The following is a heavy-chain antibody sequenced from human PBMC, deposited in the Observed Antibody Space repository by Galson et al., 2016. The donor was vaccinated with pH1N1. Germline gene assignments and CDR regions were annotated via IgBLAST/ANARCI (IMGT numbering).Heavy chain of an antibody. Sequence: SVKVSCKASGVTFRSYVISWVRQAPGQGLEWLGGIIPIYRKAKYAQKFQGRVTITADESTSVAFMEVTSLTSEDTAVYYCARWDGGYHSFWGQGTLFTVTA. V-gene: IGHV1-69*13. CDR2: IIPIYRKA. D-gene: IGHD4-23*01. CDR1: GVTFRSYV. J-gene: IGHJ4*02. CDR3: ARWDGGYHSF.